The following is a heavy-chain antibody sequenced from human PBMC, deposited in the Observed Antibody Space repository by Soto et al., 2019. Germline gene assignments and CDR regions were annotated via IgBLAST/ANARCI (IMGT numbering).Heavy chain of an antibody. CDR3: ASGTYYVGY. Sequence: SETLSLSHAVSGYSISSGYYWCWIRQPPGKGLEWVGIIYHSGSTYYNPSLKSRVTISVETSKNQFSLKLSSVTAADTAVYYCASGTYYVGYWGQGTLVTVSS. V-gene: IGHV4-38-2*01. CDR1: GYSISSGYY. CDR2: IYHSGST. D-gene: IGHD1-26*01. J-gene: IGHJ4*02.